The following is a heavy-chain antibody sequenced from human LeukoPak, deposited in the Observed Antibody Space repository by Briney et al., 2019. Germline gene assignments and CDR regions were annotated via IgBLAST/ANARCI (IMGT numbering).Heavy chain of an antibody. Sequence: GGSLRLSCAASGFTFNTYAMHWVRQAPGKGLEYVSGISYNGDSTYYANSVKGRFTISRDNSKNALYLQMDSLRAEDMAVYYCARSRYCSTITCYTSPTWFDPWGQGTLVTVSS. V-gene: IGHV3-64*01. CDR3: ARSRYCSTITCYTSPTWFDP. D-gene: IGHD2-2*02. CDR1: GFTFNTYA. CDR2: ISYNGDST. J-gene: IGHJ5*02.